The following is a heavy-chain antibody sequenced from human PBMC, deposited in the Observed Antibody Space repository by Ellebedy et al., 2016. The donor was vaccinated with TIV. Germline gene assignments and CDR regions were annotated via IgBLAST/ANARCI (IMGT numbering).Heavy chain of an antibody. CDR1: GFTFTSSA. D-gene: IGHD2-15*01. J-gene: IGHJ4*02. CDR3: AAAARYCSGGSCYSGDY. V-gene: IGHV1-58*01. CDR2: IVVGSGNT. Sequence: SVKVSXXASGFTFTSSAVQWVRQARGQRLEWIGWIVVGSGNTNYAQKFQERVTITRDMSTSTAYMELSSLRSEDTAVYYCAAAARYCSGGSCYSGDYWGQGTLVTVSS.